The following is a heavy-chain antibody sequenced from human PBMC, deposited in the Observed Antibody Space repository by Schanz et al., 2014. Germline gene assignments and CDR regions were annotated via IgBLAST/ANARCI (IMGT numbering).Heavy chain of an antibody. D-gene: IGHD3-10*01. CDR1: GFPFNEYG. Sequence: EVQLVESGGGLVQPGRSLRLSCAASGFPFNEYGMLWVRQAPGKGLEWVSSISWNSGSIDYADSVKGRFTISRDNAKNSLYLQMNSLRAEDTALYYYAKDGVMVQGVIWERYFDSWGQGTLVTVSS. J-gene: IGHJ4*02. CDR2: ISWNSGSI. CDR3: AKDGVMVQGVIWERYFDS. V-gene: IGHV3-9*01.